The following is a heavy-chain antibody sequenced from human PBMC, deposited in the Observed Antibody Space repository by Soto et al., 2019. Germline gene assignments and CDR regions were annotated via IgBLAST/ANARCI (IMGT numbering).Heavy chain of an antibody. V-gene: IGHV1-8*01. Sequence: QVQLVQSGAEVKKPGASVKVSCKASGYIFTSYEINWVRQATGQGLEWMGWMNPKSGNTGYAQKCQGRATMTRHTSISTAYMELSSVRSEDTAVYYCASSTVTTSIFWGQGTLVTVSS. D-gene: IGHD4-17*01. J-gene: IGHJ4*02. CDR2: MNPKSGNT. CDR3: ASSTVTTSIF. CDR1: GYIFTSYE.